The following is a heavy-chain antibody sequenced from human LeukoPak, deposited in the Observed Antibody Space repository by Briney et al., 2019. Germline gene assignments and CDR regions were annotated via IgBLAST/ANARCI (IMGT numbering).Heavy chain of an antibody. Sequence: SETLSLTCAVYGGSLSGYWWAWIRQPPGKGLEWIGEINHSGSTNFNPSLKSRVTISVDTSKNQFSLKLSSVTAADTAVYYCARHEFGSSTSCYDYGGQGTLVTVSA. D-gene: IGHD2-2*01. V-gene: IGHV4-34*01. CDR2: INHSGST. CDR3: ARHEFGSSTSCYDY. J-gene: IGHJ4*02. CDR1: GGSLSGYW.